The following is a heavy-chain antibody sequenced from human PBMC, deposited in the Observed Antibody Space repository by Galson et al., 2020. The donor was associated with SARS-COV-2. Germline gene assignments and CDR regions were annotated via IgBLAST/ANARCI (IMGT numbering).Heavy chain of an antibody. CDR2: IDCDDDK. CDR1: RFSLTTSGMY. Sequence: SGPPLVNPTQPLTLTRTFSRFSLTTSGMYVSWIRQPQGKALEWHALIDCDDDKYYSTSLKTRLTISKDTSKNQVVLTMTNMDPVDTATYYCARNTYYYDSSGYPRSDYFDYWGQGTLVTVSS. V-gene: IGHV2-70*01. J-gene: IGHJ4*02. D-gene: IGHD3-22*01. CDR3: ARNTYYYDSSGYPRSDYFDY.